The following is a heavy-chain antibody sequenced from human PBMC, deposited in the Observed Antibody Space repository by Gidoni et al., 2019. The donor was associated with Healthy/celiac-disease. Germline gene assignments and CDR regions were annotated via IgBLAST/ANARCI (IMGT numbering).Heavy chain of an antibody. CDR3: ARDYYGSGSPNWFDP. V-gene: IGHV4-38-2*02. D-gene: IGHD3-10*01. J-gene: IGHJ5*02. CDR2: FYHSGST. CDR1: GYSISSGYY. Sequence: QVQLQESGPGLVKPSETLSLTCTVSGYSISSGYYWGWIRQPPGKGLEWIGSFYHSGSTYYNPSLKSRVTISVDTSKNQFSLKLSSVTAADTAVYYCARDYYGSGSPNWFDPWGQGTLVTVSS.